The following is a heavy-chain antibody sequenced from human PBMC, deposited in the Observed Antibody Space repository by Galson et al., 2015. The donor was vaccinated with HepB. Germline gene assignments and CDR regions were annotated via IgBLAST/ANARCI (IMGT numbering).Heavy chain of an antibody. Sequence: ETLSLTCTVSGGSISGSSYYWGWIRQPPGKGLEWIGSIYFSGTTYYNPSLKSRITISVDTSKNQFSLKLSSVTAADTAVYYCARPLNWGQGTLVTVSS. CDR3: ARPLN. CDR1: GGSISGSSYY. V-gene: IGHV4-39*07. CDR2: IYFSGTT. J-gene: IGHJ4*02.